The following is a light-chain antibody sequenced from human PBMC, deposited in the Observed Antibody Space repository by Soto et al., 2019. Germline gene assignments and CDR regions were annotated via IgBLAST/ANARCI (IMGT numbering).Light chain of an antibody. Sequence: QSVLTQPPSASGTPGQRVTISCSGSSFNIGSNYVYWYQQLPGTAPKLLIDRNNQRPSGVPDRFSASKFGTSASLAISGLRSEDEADYYCAAWDDSLSTPVFGGGTQLTVL. CDR3: AAWDDSLSTPV. J-gene: IGLJ3*02. V-gene: IGLV1-47*01. CDR1: SFNIGSNY. CDR2: RNN.